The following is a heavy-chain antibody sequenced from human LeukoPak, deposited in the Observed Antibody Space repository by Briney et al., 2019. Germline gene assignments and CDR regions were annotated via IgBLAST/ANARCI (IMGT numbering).Heavy chain of an antibody. Sequence: PSETLSITCAVYGGSSSGYYWSWIRQPPGKGLEWIGEINHSGSTNYNPSLKSRVTISVDTPKNQFSLKLSSVTAADTAVYYCARGIKTLSSSWNYWGQGTLVTVSS. CDR1: GGSSSGYY. CDR3: ARGIKTLSSSWNY. V-gene: IGHV4-34*01. D-gene: IGHD6-13*01. J-gene: IGHJ4*02. CDR2: INHSGST.